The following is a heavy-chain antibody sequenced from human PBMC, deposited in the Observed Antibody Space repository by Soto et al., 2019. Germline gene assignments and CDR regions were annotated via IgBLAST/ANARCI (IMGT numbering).Heavy chain of an antibody. CDR2: INPDGTLK. J-gene: IGHJ4*02. Sequence: PGGSLRLSCAASGFARSGYWMTWVRQAPGKGLEWVASINPDGTLKYYVDSVKGRFTISRDNADNSLFLQMISLRVEDTAVYYCARWESGDWYLGIWGQGTLVTVSS. CDR3: ARWESGDWYLGI. D-gene: IGHD2-21*02. V-gene: IGHV3-7*03. CDR1: GFARSGYW.